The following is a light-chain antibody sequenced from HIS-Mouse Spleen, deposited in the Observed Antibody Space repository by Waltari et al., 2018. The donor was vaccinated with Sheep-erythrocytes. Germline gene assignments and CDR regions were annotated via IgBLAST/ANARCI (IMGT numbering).Light chain of an antibody. V-gene: IGLV2-11*01. CDR1: SSDVGGYNY. J-gene: IGLJ1*01. CDR2: DVS. Sequence: QSALTQPRSVSGSPGQSVTISCTGTSSDVGGYNYVSWYQQHPVKAPKPMIYDVSKRPSGVPDRLSASKSGNTASLTISGLQAEDEADYYCCSYAGSYNHVFATGTKVTVL. CDR3: CSYAGSYNHV.